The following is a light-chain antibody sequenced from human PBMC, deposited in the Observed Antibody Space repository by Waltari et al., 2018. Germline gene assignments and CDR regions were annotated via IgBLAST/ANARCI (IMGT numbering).Light chain of an antibody. J-gene: IGKJ2*01. Sequence: EIVLTQSPGTLSLSPGERATLSGRASQSVSSNYLAWYQQKPGQAPRLLIFDASNMATGIPDRFSGSESGTDFSLTISRLEPEDFAVYFCQQYSYAPNTFGQGTKLEI. CDR2: DAS. V-gene: IGKV3-20*01. CDR3: QQYSYAPNT. CDR1: QSVSSNY.